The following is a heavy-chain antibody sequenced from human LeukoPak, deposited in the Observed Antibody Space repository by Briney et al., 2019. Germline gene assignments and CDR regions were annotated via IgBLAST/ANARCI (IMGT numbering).Heavy chain of an antibody. V-gene: IGHV3-48*03. J-gene: IGHJ4*02. CDR2: ISSAGSII. CDR3: ASTDGSNAY. D-gene: IGHD5-24*01. CDR1: GFTFSSYE. Sequence: PGGSLRLSCAASGFTFSSYEMNWVRQAPGKGLEWVSYISSAGSIIYYADSMKGRFTISRDNAKNSLYLQMRTLRAEDTAVYYCASTDGSNAYWGQGTLVTVSA.